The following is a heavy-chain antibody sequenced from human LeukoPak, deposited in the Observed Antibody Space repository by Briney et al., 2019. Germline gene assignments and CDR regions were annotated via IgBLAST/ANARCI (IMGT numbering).Heavy chain of an antibody. CDR1: GGSFSGYY. CDR3: ARGPYYDFWSGQMGTYYFDY. Sequence: PSETLSLTCAVYGGSFSGYYWSWTRQPPGKGLEWIGEINHSGSTNYNPSLKSRVTISVDTSKNQFSLKLSSVTAADTAVYYCARGPYYDFWSGQMGTYYFDYWGQGTLVTVSS. CDR2: INHSGST. D-gene: IGHD3-3*01. J-gene: IGHJ4*02. V-gene: IGHV4-34*01.